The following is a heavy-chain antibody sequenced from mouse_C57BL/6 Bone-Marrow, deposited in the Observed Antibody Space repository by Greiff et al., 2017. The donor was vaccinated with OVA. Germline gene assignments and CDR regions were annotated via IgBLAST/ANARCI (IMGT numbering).Heavy chain of an antibody. Sequence: EVKLVESGGDLVKPGGSLKLSCAASGFTFSSYGMSWVRQTPDKRLEWVATISSGGSYTYYPDSVKGRFTISRDNAKNTLYLQMSRLKSEETAMYYCARHRYDYDGFAYWGQGTLVTVSA. D-gene: IGHD2-4*01. J-gene: IGHJ3*01. CDR1: GFTFSSYG. V-gene: IGHV5-6*01. CDR3: ARHRYDYDGFAY. CDR2: ISSGGSYT.